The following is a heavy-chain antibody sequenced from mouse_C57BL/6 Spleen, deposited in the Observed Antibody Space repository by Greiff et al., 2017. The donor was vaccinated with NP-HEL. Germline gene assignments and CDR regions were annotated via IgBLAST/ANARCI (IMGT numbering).Heavy chain of an antibody. D-gene: IGHD2-1*01. CDR1: GYTFTDYN. Sequence: EVQGVESGPELVKPGASVKIPCKASGYTFTDYNMDWVKQSHGKSLEWTGDINPNNGGTIYNQKFKGKATLTVDKSSSTAYMELRSLTSEDTAVSYCASEGAYGNYALFAYWGQGTLVTVSA. CDR3: ASEGAYGNYALFAY. J-gene: IGHJ3*01. CDR2: INPNNGGT. V-gene: IGHV1-18*01.